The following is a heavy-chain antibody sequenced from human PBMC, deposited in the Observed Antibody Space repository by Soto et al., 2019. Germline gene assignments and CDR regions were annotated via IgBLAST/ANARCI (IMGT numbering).Heavy chain of an antibody. CDR2: ISYDGSNK. V-gene: IGHV3-30*18. D-gene: IGHD3-3*01. Sequence: PAVSLRLSCAASGFTFSSYGMHWVRQAPGKGLEWVAVISYDGSNKYYADSVKGRFTISRDNSKNTLYLQMNSLRAEDTAVYYCAKDREKPYYEVWSGYYGHSFDYWGQGTLVTVS. J-gene: IGHJ4*02. CDR3: AKDREKPYYEVWSGYYGHSFDY. CDR1: GFTFSSYG.